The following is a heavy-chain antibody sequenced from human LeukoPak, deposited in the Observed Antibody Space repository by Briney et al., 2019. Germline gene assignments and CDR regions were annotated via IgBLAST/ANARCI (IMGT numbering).Heavy chain of an antibody. CDR2: IYSGGST. V-gene: IGHV3-53*01. D-gene: IGHD5-12*01. CDR3: ARVPRDGYNYFDY. CDR1: GFTVSSNY. J-gene: IGHJ4*02. Sequence: GGSLRLSCAASGFTVSSNYMSWVRQAPGKGREWVSVIYSGGSTYYADSVKGRFTISRDNSKNTLYLQMNSLRAEDTAVYYCARVPRDGYNYFDYWGQGTLVTVSS.